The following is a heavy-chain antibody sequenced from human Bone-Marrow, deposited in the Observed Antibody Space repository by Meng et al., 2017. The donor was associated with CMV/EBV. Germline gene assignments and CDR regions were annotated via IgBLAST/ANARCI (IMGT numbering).Heavy chain of an antibody. V-gene: IGHV4-59*08. Sequence: SETLSLTCTVSGGSISSYYWSWIRQPPGKGLEWIGYIYYSGSTNYNPSLKSRVTISVDTSKNQFSLKLSSVTAADTAVYYCARGGAVAGREADWGQGTLVTVSS. CDR1: GGSISSYY. D-gene: IGHD6-19*01. J-gene: IGHJ4*02. CDR3: ARGGAVAGREAD. CDR2: IYYSGST.